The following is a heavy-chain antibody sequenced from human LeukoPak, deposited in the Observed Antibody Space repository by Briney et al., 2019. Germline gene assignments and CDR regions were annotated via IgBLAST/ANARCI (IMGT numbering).Heavy chain of an antibody. J-gene: IGHJ3*01. D-gene: IGHD3-10*01. Sequence: GGSLRLSCAAPGFTFSDYNMRWIRQAPGKGLEWVSSISRSGSTKYYADSVKGRFTISRDNAKNSLFLQTNSLRAEDTAVYYCARDSAACRGCAFDLWGQGTVVTVSS. CDR2: ISRSGSTK. CDR1: GFTFSDYN. CDR3: ARDSAACRGCAFDL. V-gene: IGHV3-11*04.